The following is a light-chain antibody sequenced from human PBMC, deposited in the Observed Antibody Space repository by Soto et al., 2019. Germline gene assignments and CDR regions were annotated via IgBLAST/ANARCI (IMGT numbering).Light chain of an antibody. J-gene: IGKJ4*01. CDR1: QSVSSN. CDR2: GAS. V-gene: IGKV3-15*01. CDR3: QQYNNLKPT. Sequence: EIVMTQSPATLSVSPGERATLSCRASQSVSSNLAWYQQKPGQAPRLLIYGASTRATGIPARFSGSGSGTEFNLTISSLQSEDFAVYYCQQYNNLKPTFGGGTKVEI.